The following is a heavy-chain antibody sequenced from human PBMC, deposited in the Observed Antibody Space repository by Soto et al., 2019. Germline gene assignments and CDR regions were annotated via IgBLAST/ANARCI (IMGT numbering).Heavy chain of an antibody. CDR1: GFTFTSSA. Sequence: ASVKVSCKASGFTFTSSAVQWVRQARGQRLEWIGWTVVGSGNTNYAQKFQERVTITRDMSTSTAYMELSSLRSEDTAVYYCAAGYYRGGYYYGMDVWGQGTTVTVSS. D-gene: IGHD3-10*01. V-gene: IGHV1-58*01. CDR2: TVVGSGNT. CDR3: AAGYYRGGYYYGMDV. J-gene: IGHJ6*02.